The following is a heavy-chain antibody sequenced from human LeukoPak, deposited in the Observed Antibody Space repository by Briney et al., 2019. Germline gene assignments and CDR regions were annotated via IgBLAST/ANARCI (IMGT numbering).Heavy chain of an antibody. CDR2: INHSGST. CDR1: GGSFSGYY. Sequence: SETLSLTCAVYGGSFSGYYWSWIRQPPGKGLEWIGEINHSGSTNYNPSLKSRVTISVDTSKNQFSLKLSSVTAADTAVYYCARVRPLYYDILTGYFDYWGQGTLVTVSS. CDR3: ARVRPLYYDILTGYFDY. V-gene: IGHV4-34*01. J-gene: IGHJ4*02. D-gene: IGHD3-9*01.